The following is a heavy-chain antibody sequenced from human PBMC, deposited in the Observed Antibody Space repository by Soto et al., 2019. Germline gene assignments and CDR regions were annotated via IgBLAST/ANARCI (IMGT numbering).Heavy chain of an antibody. Sequence: QVHLVESGGGVVQPGTSLRLSCTASGFRFSDYGMDLVRQAPGKGLEWVSRVLYDGSKKYYADSVKGRFTISRDNPRNTLYLQMDSLRADDTAVYYCVKDLALMGDYWGQGTPVTVSS. CDR2: VLYDGSKK. V-gene: IGHV3-30*18. J-gene: IGHJ4*02. CDR1: GFRFSDYG. D-gene: IGHD3-16*01. CDR3: VKDLALMGDY.